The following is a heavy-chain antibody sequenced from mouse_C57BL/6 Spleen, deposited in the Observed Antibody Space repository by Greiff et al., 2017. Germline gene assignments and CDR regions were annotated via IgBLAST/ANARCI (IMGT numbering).Heavy chain of an antibody. D-gene: IGHD3-1*01. J-gene: IGHJ3*01. Sequence: VQLQQSGPELVKPGASVKISCKASGYTFTDYYMNWVKQSHGKCLEWIGDINPNNGGTRYTQKFTGKATLTVDQSSRTAYMVLRSRTSEDAAVYYCSGGPRSFACWGQGTLVTVSA. CDR3: SGGPRSFAC. CDR1: GYTFTDYY. V-gene: IGHV1-26*01. CDR2: INPNNGGT.